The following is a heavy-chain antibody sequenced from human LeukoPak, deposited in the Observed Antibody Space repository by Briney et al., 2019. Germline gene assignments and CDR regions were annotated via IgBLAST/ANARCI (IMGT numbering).Heavy chain of an antibody. CDR3: ARGRPYGYGLRYYGMDV. D-gene: IGHD5-18*01. Sequence: SETLSLTCAVYGGSFSGYYWSWIRQPPGKGLEWIGEINHSGSINYNPSLKSRVTISVDTSKNQFSLKLSSVTAADTAVYYCARGRPYGYGLRYYGMDVWGQGTTVTVSS. CDR2: INHSGSI. J-gene: IGHJ6*02. CDR1: GGSFSGYY. V-gene: IGHV4-34*01.